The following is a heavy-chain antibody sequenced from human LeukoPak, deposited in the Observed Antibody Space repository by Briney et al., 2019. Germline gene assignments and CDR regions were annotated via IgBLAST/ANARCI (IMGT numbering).Heavy chain of an antibody. Sequence: GRSLRLSCAASGFTSINYGMHWVRQTPGKGLEWVAVIWYDGSNKYYADSVKGRFTISRDNSKNTLYLQMNSLRAEDTAVYYCARTANDVGVLSYWGQGTLVTVSS. J-gene: IGHJ4*02. CDR1: GFTSINYG. D-gene: IGHD1-1*01. V-gene: IGHV3-33*01. CDR3: ARTANDVGVLSY. CDR2: IWYDGSNK.